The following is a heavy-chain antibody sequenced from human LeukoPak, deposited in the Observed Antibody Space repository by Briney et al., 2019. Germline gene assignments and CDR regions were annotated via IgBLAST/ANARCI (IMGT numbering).Heavy chain of an antibody. Sequence: SVKVSCKASGGTFSSYAINWVRQAPGQGLEWMGRIIPILGIANYAQKFQGRVTITADKSTSTAYMELSSLRSEDTAVYYCARENGDSTRYYYGMDVWGQGTTVTVSS. D-gene: IGHD4-17*01. CDR3: ARENGDSTRYYYGMDV. J-gene: IGHJ6*02. CDR1: GGTFSSYA. V-gene: IGHV1-69*04. CDR2: IIPILGIA.